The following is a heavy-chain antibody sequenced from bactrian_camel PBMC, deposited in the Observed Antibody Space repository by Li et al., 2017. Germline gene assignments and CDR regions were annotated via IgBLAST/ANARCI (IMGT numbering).Heavy chain of an antibody. CDR1: GLSVSDFS. D-gene: IGHD3*01. V-gene: IGHV3S67*01. CDR3: AAVPPWRRDRYCSGGYLDWILELDNY. J-gene: IGHJ4*01. Sequence: VQLVESGGGSVQAGGSTRLSCAPSGLSVSDFSMAWFRQSPGKEREGVAAIRRDDLTAYTDSVKGRFTISKDNAGNSLFLHMTNLKPEDTAKYYCAAVPPWRRDRYCSGGYLDWILELDNYWGQGTQVTVS. CDR2: IRRDDLT.